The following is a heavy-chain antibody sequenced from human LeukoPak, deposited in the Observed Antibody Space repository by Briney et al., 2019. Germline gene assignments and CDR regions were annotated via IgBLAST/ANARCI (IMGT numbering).Heavy chain of an antibody. J-gene: IGHJ5*02. CDR1: GFTFSSYS. CDR2: ISDNSIYT. CDR3: TRGVRDGWFDP. D-gene: IGHD3-10*01. V-gene: IGHV3-21*01. Sequence: GGSLRLSCAASGFTFSSYSMDWVRQAPGKGLEWVSSISDNSIYTFYADSVRGRFTISRDNAKNSLYLQINSLRGDDSAVYFCTRGVRDGWFDPWGQGTLVTVSA.